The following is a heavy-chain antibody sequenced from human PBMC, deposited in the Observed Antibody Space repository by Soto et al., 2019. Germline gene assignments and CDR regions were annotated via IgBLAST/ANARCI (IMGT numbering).Heavy chain of an antibody. CDR1: GFTFGDYA. CDR3: TRLLLLWFGDPPSDAFDI. V-gene: IGHV3-49*03. J-gene: IGHJ3*02. D-gene: IGHD3-10*01. Sequence: GGSLRLSCTASGFTFGDYAMSWFRQAPGKGLEWVGFIRSKAYGGTTEYAASVKGRFTISRDDSKSIAYLQMNSLKTEDTAVYYCTRLLLLWFGDPPSDAFDIWGQGTMVTVSS. CDR2: IRSKAYGGTT.